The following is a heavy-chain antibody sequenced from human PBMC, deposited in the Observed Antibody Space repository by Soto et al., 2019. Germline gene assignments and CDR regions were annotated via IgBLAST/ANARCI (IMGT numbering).Heavy chain of an antibody. CDR2: IRSKANSYAT. V-gene: IGHV3-73*01. J-gene: IGHJ4*02. CDR1: GFTFSGSA. Sequence: PGGSLRLSCAASGFTFSGSAMHWVRQASGKGLEWVGRIRSKANSYATAYAASVKGRFTISRDDSKNTLYLQMNSLRAEDTAVYYCARDLMDPPGYWGQGTLVTVSS. CDR3: ARDLMDPPGY. D-gene: IGHD2-8*01.